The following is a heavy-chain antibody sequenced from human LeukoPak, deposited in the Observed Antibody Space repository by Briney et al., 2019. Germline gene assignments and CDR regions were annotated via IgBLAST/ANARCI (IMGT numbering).Heavy chain of an antibody. D-gene: IGHD4-17*01. V-gene: IGHV3-21*01. CDR1: GFTFSSYS. CDR3: ARVQLYGDYTSGADY. CDR2: ISSSSSYI. Sequence: GGSLRLSCAASGFTFSSYSMNWVRQAPGKGLEWVSSISSSSSYIYYADSVKGRFTISRDNVKNSLYLQMNSLRAEDTAVYYCARVQLYGDYTSGADYWGQGTLVTVSS. J-gene: IGHJ4*02.